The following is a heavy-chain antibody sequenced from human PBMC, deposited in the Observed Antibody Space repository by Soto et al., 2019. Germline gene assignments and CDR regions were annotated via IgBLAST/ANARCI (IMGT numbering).Heavy chain of an antibody. CDR3: ARDRATYFDY. CDR2: ISYDGSNT. Sequence: GGSLRLSCVASGFTFSSYGMHWVRQAPGKGLEWVAIISYDGSNTYYADSVKGRFTISRDNSKNTLYLQMNSLRAEDTAVYYCARDRATYFDYWGQGTLVTVSS. J-gene: IGHJ4*02. V-gene: IGHV3-30*03. D-gene: IGHD1-26*01. CDR1: GFTFSSYG.